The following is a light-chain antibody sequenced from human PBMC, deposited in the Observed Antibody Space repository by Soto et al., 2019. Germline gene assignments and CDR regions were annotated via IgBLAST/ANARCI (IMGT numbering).Light chain of an antibody. CDR3: QQYAKSPIT. CDR2: GAS. Sequence: EFVLTQSPDTLSVSPGDRATLSCRASQSVGRDYLAWYQQKPGQAPRLLIHGASNGATGIPDRFSGSGSGTDFTLSISRLEPEDFAVYYCQQYAKSPITFGQGTRLEIK. CDR1: QSVGRDY. J-gene: IGKJ5*01. V-gene: IGKV3-20*01.